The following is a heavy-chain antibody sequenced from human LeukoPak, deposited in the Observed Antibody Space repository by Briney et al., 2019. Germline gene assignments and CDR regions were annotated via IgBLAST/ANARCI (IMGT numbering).Heavy chain of an antibody. D-gene: IGHD4-17*01. CDR3: ARVRGGYGDVHFDY. J-gene: IGHJ4*02. V-gene: IGHV4-4*07. Sequence: SETLSLTCTVSGGSISSYYWSWIRQPAGKGLEWIGRIYTSGSTNYNPSLKSRVTMSVDTFKNQFSLKLSSVTAADTAVYYCARVRGGYGDVHFDYWGQGTLVTVSS. CDR2: IYTSGST. CDR1: GGSISSYY.